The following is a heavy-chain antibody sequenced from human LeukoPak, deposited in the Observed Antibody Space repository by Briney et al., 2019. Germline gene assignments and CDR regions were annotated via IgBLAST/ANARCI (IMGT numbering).Heavy chain of an antibody. CDR3: ASFTWIQLD. CDR2: ISSSSSYI. D-gene: IGHD5-18*01. J-gene: IGHJ4*02. CDR1: GFTFSSYS. V-gene: IGHV3-21*01. Sequence: GGSLRLSCAASGFTFSSYSMNWVRQAPGEGLEWVSSISSSSSYIYYANSVKARFTIYRDNAKNSLYLQMNSLRAEDTAVYYCASFTWIQLDWGQGTLVTVSS.